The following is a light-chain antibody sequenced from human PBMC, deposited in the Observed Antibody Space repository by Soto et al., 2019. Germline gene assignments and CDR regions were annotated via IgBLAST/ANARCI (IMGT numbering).Light chain of an antibody. J-gene: IGLJ1*01. CDR1: SNDFALYNY. Sequence: QSVLTQPASVSGSPGQSITISCTGTSNDFALYNYVSWYQLHPGKAPKLIIYAVSVRTSGVSSRFSGSKSGNAASLTISGLQAEDVADYYCSSHYPSGTLQIFGRGTKLTVL. CDR3: SSHYPSGTLQI. V-gene: IGLV2-14*01. CDR2: AVS.